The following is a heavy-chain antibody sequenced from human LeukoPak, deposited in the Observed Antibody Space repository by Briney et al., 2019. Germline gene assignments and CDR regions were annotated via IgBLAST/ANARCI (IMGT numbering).Heavy chain of an antibody. CDR1: GFTVSSNY. Sequence: PGGSLRLSCAASGFTVSSNYMSWVRQAPGKGLEWVSVIYSGGSTYYADSVKGRFTISRDNFKNTLYLQMNSLRAEDAAVYYCAANMGIYLIYWGQGTLVTVSS. J-gene: IGHJ4*02. CDR2: IYSGGST. V-gene: IGHV3-66*01. D-gene: IGHD3-10*01. CDR3: AANMGIYLIY.